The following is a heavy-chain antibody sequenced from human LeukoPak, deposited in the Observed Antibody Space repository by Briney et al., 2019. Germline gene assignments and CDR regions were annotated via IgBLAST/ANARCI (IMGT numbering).Heavy chain of an antibody. Sequence: PGESLKISCKGSGYSFTSYWIGWVRQMPGKGLEWMGIIYPGDSDTRYSPSFQGQVTISADKSISTAYLQWSSLKASDTAMYYCARHGAGYCTNGVCRHFDYWGQGTLVTVSS. D-gene: IGHD2-8*01. CDR3: ARHGAGYCTNGVCRHFDY. J-gene: IGHJ4*02. V-gene: IGHV5-51*01. CDR1: GYSFTSYW. CDR2: IYPGDSDT.